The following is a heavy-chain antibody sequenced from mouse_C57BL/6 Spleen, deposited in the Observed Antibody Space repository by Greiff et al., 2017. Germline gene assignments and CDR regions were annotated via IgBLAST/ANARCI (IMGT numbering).Heavy chain of an antibody. CDR3: AREGYDYDVRGYFDY. CDR1: GYTFTSYW. J-gene: IGHJ2*01. Sequence: QVQLQQPGAELVRPGSSVKLSCKASGYTFTSYWMHWVKQRPIQGLEWIGNIDPSDSETHYNQKFKDKATLTVDKSSGTAYMQLSSLTSEDSAVYYCAREGYDYDVRGYFDYWGQGTTLTVSS. CDR2: IDPSDSET. V-gene: IGHV1-52*01. D-gene: IGHD2-4*01.